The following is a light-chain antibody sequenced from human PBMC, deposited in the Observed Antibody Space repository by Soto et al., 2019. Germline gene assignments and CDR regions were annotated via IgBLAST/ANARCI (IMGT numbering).Light chain of an antibody. Sequence: EMVMTQSPATLSMSPGERATLSCRDSQSVSSSLAWYQQKPGKAPRLLIYGASTRATGIPARFSGSGSGTEFTLTISSLEFEDSAVYYCQQYNNWWTFGQGTKVEIK. CDR3: QQYNNWWT. J-gene: IGKJ1*01. V-gene: IGKV3-15*01. CDR1: QSVSSS. CDR2: GAS.